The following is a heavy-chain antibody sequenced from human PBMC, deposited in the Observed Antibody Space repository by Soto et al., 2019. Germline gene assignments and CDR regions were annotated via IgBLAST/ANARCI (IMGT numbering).Heavy chain of an antibody. J-gene: IGHJ4*02. CDR1: GFTFSTYA. V-gene: IGHV3-23*01. D-gene: IGHD2-15*01. Sequence: GGSLRLSCAASGFTFSTYAMAWVRQAPGKGLEWVSGVSASGLNTDYADSVKGRFTISRDNSKNTLYLQMNSLRAEDTAVYYCARGYCSGGSCYVYEYWGQGTLVTVSS. CDR3: ARGYCSGGSCYVYEY. CDR2: VSASGLNT.